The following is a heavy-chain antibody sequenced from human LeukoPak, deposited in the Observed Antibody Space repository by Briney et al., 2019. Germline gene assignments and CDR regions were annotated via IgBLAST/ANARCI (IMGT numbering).Heavy chain of an antibody. CDR1: GYTFTDYY. V-gene: IGHV1-2*02. CDR2: INPNDGDT. Sequence: ASVKVSCKASGYTFTDYYMHWVRQAPGQGVEWMGWINPNDGDTYYAQKFQGRVTMTRDKSNSTAHLEVNRLRSDDTAVYYCARANILYCSSTSCLFDYWGQGTLVTVSS. D-gene: IGHD2-2*01. CDR3: ARANILYCSSTSCLFDY. J-gene: IGHJ4*02.